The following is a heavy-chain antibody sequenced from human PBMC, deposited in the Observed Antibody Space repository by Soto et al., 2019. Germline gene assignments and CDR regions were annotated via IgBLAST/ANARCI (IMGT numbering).Heavy chain of an antibody. Sequence: QVQLVASGGGVVQPGRSLRLSCAASGFSFSSYGMHWVRQAPGKGLEWVAVISYDGNNKYYADSVKGRFTVSRDNSKNTLCLQMNSLRVEDTAVYYCACSLFGSGWHFDSWGQGTLVTVSS. CDR3: ACSLFGSGWHFDS. CDR1: GFSFSSYG. J-gene: IGHJ4*02. CDR2: ISYDGNNK. D-gene: IGHD6-19*01. V-gene: IGHV3-30*03.